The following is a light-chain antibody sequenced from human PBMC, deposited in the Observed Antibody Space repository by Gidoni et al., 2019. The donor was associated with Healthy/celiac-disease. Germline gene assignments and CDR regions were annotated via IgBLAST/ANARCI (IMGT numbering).Light chain of an antibody. CDR3: SSYTSSSTLV. V-gene: IGLV2-14*01. J-gene: IGLJ2*01. CDR2: EVS. Sequence: QSALTQPASVSGSPGQSITISCTGTSSDVGGYNYVSWYQQHPGKAPNLMIYEVSNRPSGVYNRFSGSKSGNTASLTISGLQAEDEADYYCSSYTSSSTLVFGGGTKLTVL. CDR1: SSDVGGYNY.